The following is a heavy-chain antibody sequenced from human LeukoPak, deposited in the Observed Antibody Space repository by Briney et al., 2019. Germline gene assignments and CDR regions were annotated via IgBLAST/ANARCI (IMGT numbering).Heavy chain of an antibody. CDR2: IKQVGSEK. J-gene: IGHJ4*02. CDR1: GFNFSSYW. D-gene: IGHD3-22*01. V-gene: IGHV3-7*01. CDR3: ARDRRYYDSSGYYKGFDY. Sequence: GGSLRLSCAASGFNFSSYWMSWVRQAPGKGREWVAYIKQVGSEKYYVDSVKGRFTISRDNAKNSLYLQMNSLRAEDTAVYYCARDRRYYDSSGYYKGFDYWGQGTLVTVSS.